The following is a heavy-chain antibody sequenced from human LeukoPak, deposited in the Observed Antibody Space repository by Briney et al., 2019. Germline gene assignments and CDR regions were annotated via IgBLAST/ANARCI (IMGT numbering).Heavy chain of an antibody. CDR3: VRGIVITFGGVIALDY. CDR2: IYSGGST. CDR1: GFTVSSNY. J-gene: IGHJ4*02. Sequence: GGSLRLSCAASGFTVSSNYMSWVRQAPGKGLEWVSVIYSGGSTYYADSVKGRFTISRDNSKNTLYLQMNSLRAEDTAVYYCVRGIVITFGGVIALDYWGQGTLVTVSS. V-gene: IGHV3-66*01. D-gene: IGHD3-16*02.